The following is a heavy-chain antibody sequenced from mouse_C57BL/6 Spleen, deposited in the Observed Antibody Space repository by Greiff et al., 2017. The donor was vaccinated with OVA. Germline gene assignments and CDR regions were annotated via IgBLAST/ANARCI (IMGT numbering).Heavy chain of an antibody. D-gene: IGHD1-1*01. CDR1: GYTFTSYW. CDR3: AREGLLRSTGYFDV. Sequence: QVQLQQPGAELVMPGASVKLSCKASGYTFTSYWMHWVKQRPGQGLEWIGEIDPSDSYTNYNQKFKGKSTLTVDKSSSTAYMQLSSLTSEDSAVYYWAREGLLRSTGYFDVWGTGTTVTVSS. J-gene: IGHJ1*03. V-gene: IGHV1-69*01. CDR2: IDPSDSYT.